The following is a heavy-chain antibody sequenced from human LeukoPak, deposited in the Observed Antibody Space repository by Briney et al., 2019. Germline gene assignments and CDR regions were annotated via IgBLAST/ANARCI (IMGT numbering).Heavy chain of an antibody. CDR2: TYYRSKWYN. CDR3: ATTVETGDAFDI. Sequence: SQTLSLTCTISGDIVSINSAAWSWIRLSPSRGLEWLGRTYYRSKWYNDYAVSVRSRITINPDTPKNLFSLQLNSVTPEDTAEYYCATTVETGDAFDIWGPGTRVTVSS. CDR1: GDIVSINSAA. V-gene: IGHV6-1*01. J-gene: IGHJ3*02. D-gene: IGHD2-21*02.